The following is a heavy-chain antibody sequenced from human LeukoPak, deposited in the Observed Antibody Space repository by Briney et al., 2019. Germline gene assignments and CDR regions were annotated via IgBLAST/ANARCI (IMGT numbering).Heavy chain of an antibody. Sequence: SETLSLACGVYGGSFSGYYWSWIRQPPGKGLEWIGDINHSGSTNYNPSLKSRVTISVDPSKSQFSLRLSSMTAADTAVYYCARDRYCSSTSCNRYYYHGMDVWGQGTTVTVSS. CDR1: GGSFSGYY. CDR2: INHSGST. V-gene: IGHV4-34*01. D-gene: IGHD2-2*01. CDR3: ARDRYCSSTSCNRYYYHGMDV. J-gene: IGHJ6*02.